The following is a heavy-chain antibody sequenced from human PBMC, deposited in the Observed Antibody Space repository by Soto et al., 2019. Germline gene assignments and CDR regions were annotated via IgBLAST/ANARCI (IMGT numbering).Heavy chain of an antibody. CDR2: IKRDGSEV. CDR1: GFSCRGYW. V-gene: IGHV3-7*03. CDR3: ARAPYFSGGSCSSRAPDD. J-gene: IGHJ4*02. Sequence: GGSLRLSCAASGFSCRGYWMRWVGQAPGKGLEWVANIKRDGSEVYYVDSVKGRFTISRDNAKDSLYLQMNSLRAEDTAVYYCARAPYFSGGSCSSRAPDDWCQGPLVTISS. D-gene: IGHD2-15*01.